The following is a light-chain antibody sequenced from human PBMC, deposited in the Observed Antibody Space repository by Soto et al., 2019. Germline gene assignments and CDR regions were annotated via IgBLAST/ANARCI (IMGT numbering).Light chain of an antibody. V-gene: IGKV3-20*01. Sequence: IVLTQSPGTLSLSPGERATVSCRASQSVSSSYLAWYQQKPGQAPRLLIYGASSRATGIPDRFSGSGSGTDFTLTIDRLEPEDFAMYYCQQYSDSPPTFGQGTKVDI. CDR2: GAS. J-gene: IGKJ1*01. CDR1: QSVSSSY. CDR3: QQYSDSPPT.